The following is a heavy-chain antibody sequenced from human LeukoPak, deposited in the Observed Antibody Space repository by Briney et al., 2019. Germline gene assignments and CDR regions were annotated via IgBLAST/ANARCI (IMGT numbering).Heavy chain of an antibody. D-gene: IGHD3-22*01. Sequence: TGGSLRLSCAASGFTFSSYAMSWVRQAPGKGLEWVSAISGSGGSTYYADSVKGRFTISRDNSKNTLYLQMNSLRAEDTAVYYCAKRDSRCPEGRFDYWGQGTLVTVSS. CDR2: ISGSGGST. CDR3: AKRDSRCPEGRFDY. CDR1: GFTFSSYA. V-gene: IGHV3-23*01. J-gene: IGHJ4*02.